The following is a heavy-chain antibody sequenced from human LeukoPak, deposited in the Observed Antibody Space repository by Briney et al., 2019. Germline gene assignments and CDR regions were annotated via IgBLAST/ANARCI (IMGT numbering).Heavy chain of an antibody. CDR1: GFTFSSYS. J-gene: IGHJ4*02. V-gene: IGHV3-21*01. Sequence: GGSLRLSCAASGFTFSSYSMNWVRQAPGKGLEWVSSISSSSGSIYYADSVKGRFTISRDNAKNSVYLPMNSLRAEDTAVYYCARDWNYFSCWGQGTLVTVSS. D-gene: IGHD1-1*01. CDR3: ARDWNYFSC. CDR2: ISSSSGSI.